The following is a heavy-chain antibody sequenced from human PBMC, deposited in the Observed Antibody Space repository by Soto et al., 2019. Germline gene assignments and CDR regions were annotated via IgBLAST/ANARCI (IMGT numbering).Heavy chain of an antibody. V-gene: IGHV3-48*02. J-gene: IGHJ4*02. Sequence: GGSLRLSCAASGFTFSSYSMNWVRQAPGKGLEWVSYISSSSNTKYYADSVKGRSTTSRQKARNSLCLQMNSLSDEETAVYYCAGDDVFYSGWAARWYFDYWGQGTLVTVSS. CDR3: AGDDVFYSGWAARWYFDY. D-gene: IGHD3-16*01. CDR2: ISSSSNTK. CDR1: GFTFSSYS.